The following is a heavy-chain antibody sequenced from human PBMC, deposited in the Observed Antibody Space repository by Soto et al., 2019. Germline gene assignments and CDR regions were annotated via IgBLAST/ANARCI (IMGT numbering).Heavy chain of an antibody. CDR2: IWYDGSNK. CDR3: ARERITIFGVVVDPEYYYYGMDV. J-gene: IGHJ6*02. Sequence: HPGGSLRLSCAASGFTFSSYGMHWVRQAPGKGLEWVAVIWYDGSNKYYADSVKGRFTISRDNSKNTLYLQMNSLRAEDTAVYYCARERITIFGVVVDPEYYYYGMDVWGQGTTVTVSS. V-gene: IGHV3-33*01. D-gene: IGHD3-3*01. CDR1: GFTFSSYG.